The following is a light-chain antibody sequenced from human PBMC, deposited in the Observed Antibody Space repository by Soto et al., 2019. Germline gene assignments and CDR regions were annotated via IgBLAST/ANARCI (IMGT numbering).Light chain of an antibody. J-gene: IGLJ3*02. V-gene: IGLV4-60*02. CDR2: LQGSGNY. CDR1: SGHSSNI. CDR3: EIWDSYTRV. Sequence: QAVVTQSSSASASLGSSVKLTCTLSSGHSSNIIAWHQQQPGKAPRYLMKLQGSGNYNKGSGVPDRFSGSSSGADRYLTISNLQFEDEADYYCEIWDSYTRVFGGGTKLTVL.